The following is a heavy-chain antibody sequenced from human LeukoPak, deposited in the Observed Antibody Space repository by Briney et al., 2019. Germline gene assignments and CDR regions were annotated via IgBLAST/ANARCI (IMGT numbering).Heavy chain of an antibody. V-gene: IGHV1-69*05. CDR1: GGTFSSYA. J-gene: IGHJ5*02. D-gene: IGHD3-22*01. CDR3: ARYYYDSSGYVYHAHWFDP. CDR2: IIPIFGTA. Sequence: ASVKVSCKASGGTFSSYAISWVRQAPGQGLKWMGGIIPIFGTANYAQKFQGRVTITTDESTSTAYMELSSLRSEDTAVYYCARYYYDSSGYVYHAHWFDPWGQGTLVTVSS.